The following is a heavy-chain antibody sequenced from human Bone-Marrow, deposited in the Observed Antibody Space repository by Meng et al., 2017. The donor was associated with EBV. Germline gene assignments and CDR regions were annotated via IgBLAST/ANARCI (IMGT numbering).Heavy chain of an antibody. J-gene: IGHJ4*02. Sequence: QLQLQEAGSGLVKPSQTLSLPCAGSGGSISSGGYSWSWIRQPPGKGLEWIGYIYHSGSTYYNPSLKSRVTISVDRSKNQFSLKLSSVTAADTAVYYCASSDCSSTSCYPRYWGQGTLVTVSS. CDR2: IYHSGST. CDR3: ASSDCSSTSCYPRY. D-gene: IGHD2-2*01. V-gene: IGHV4-30-2*01. CDR1: GGSISSGGYS.